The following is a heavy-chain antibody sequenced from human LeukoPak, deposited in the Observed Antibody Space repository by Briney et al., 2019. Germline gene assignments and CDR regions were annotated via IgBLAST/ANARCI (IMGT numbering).Heavy chain of an antibody. J-gene: IGHJ4*02. V-gene: IGHV1-69*13. D-gene: IGHD1-26*01. CDR3: AADRWVGATTFDY. CDR2: IIPIFGTA. CDR1: GGTFSSYA. Sequence: ASVKVSCKASGGTFSSYAISWVRQAPGQGLEWMGGIIPIFGTANYAQKFQGRVTITADESTSTAYMELSSLRSEDTAVYYCAADRWVGATTFDYWGQGTLVTVSS.